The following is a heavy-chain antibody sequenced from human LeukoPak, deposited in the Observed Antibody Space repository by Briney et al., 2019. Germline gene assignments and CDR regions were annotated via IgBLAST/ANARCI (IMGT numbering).Heavy chain of an antibody. J-gene: IGHJ6*03. CDR1: GFTFSTYG. Sequence: PGGSLRLSCAASGFTFSTYGMHCVRQAPGKGLEWVAFIRYDGSNKYYADSVKGRFTISRDNSKNTLYLQMNSLRAEDTAVYYCAREGSSSWPYYYYYYMDVWGKGTTVTVSS. V-gene: IGHV3-30*02. D-gene: IGHD6-13*01. CDR3: AREGSSSWPYYYYYYMDV. CDR2: IRYDGSNK.